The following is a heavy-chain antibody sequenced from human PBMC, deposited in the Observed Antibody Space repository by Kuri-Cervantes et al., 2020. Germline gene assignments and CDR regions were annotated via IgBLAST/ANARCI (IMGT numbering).Heavy chain of an antibody. D-gene: IGHD6-6*01. CDR1: GFTFTSYA. J-gene: IGHJ5*02. Sequence: GESLKISCAASGFTFTSYAMHWVRQAPGQRLEWMGWINAGNGNTKYSQKFQGRVTITRDTSASTAYMELSSLRSEDTAVYYCARVGSPNWFDPWGQGTLVPSPQ. CDR2: INAGNGNT. V-gene: IGHV1-3*01. CDR3: ARVGSPNWFDP.